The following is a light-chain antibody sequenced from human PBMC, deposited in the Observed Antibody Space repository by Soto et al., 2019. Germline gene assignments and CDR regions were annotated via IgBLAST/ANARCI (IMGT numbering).Light chain of an antibody. Sequence: DLQMTQSPSSVSASVGDRVTITCRASQGISSWLAWYQQKPGKAPKLLIYAASSLQSGVPSSFSGGGSETSFTRAVSILQPEDGATYYWQQANSFPGAFGQGTKVEIK. J-gene: IGKJ1*01. CDR1: QGISSW. CDR3: QQANSFPGA. V-gene: IGKV1-12*01. CDR2: AAS.